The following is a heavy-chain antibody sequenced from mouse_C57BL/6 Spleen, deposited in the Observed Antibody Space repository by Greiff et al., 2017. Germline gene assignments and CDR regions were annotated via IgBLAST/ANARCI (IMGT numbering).Heavy chain of an antibody. D-gene: IGHD2-4*01. Sequence: QVQLQQPGAELVRPGSSVKLSCKASGYTFTSYWMDWVNQRPGQGLEWIGNIYPSDSETHYNQKFKDKATLTVDKSSSTAYMQLSSLTSGDSAVYCVASYDDGGGGFAYWGQGTLVTVSA. CDR3: ASYDDGGGGFAY. CDR1: GYTFTSYW. J-gene: IGHJ3*01. CDR2: IYPSDSET. V-gene: IGHV1-61*01.